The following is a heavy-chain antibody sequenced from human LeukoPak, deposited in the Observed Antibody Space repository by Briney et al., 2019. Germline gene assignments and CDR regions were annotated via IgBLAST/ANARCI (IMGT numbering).Heavy chain of an antibody. CDR3: ARGSHFYGSGSPFDY. J-gene: IGHJ4*02. CDR2: ISGSGGST. Sequence: QSGGSLRLSCAASGFTFSSYAMHWVRQAPGKGLEWVSAISGSGGSTYYADSVKGRFTISRDNSKNTLYLQMNSLRAEDTAVYYCARGSHFYGSGSPFDYWGQGTLVTVSS. D-gene: IGHD3-10*01. CDR1: GFTFSSYA. V-gene: IGHV3-23*01.